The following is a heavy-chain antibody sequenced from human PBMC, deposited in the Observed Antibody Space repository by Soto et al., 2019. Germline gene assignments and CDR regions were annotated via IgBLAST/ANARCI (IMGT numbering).Heavy chain of an antibody. CDR1: GGTFSTYV. D-gene: IGHD6-19*01. Sequence: QVQLVQSGPEVKKPGSSVKVSCKASGGTFSTYVISWVRQAPGQGLEWMGGSIPMFGSTNYAEKFQDRVRITADASTGTAYMEVPTLTVDDTAVYYCTRGERAVANRVDMDVWGQGTTVTVSS. J-gene: IGHJ6*02. V-gene: IGHV1-69*01. CDR2: SIPMFGST. CDR3: TRGERAVANRVDMDV.